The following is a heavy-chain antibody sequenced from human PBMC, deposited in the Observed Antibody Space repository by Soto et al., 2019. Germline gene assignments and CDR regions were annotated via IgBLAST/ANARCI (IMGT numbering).Heavy chain of an antibody. CDR2: IYPGDSDT. Sequence: GESLKISCNGSGYTFSSHWIGWVRQMPGKGLEWMGIIYPGDSDTRYSPSFQVQVTISADKSINTVYLQWSSLKASDIAIYYCARLQQLVGGWFDPWGQGTLVTVSS. V-gene: IGHV5-51*01. CDR1: GYTFSSHW. D-gene: IGHD6-13*01. CDR3: ARLQQLVGGWFDP. J-gene: IGHJ5*02.